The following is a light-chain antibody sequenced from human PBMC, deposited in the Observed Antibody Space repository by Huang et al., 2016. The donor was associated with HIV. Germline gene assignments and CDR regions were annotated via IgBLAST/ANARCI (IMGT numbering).Light chain of an antibody. CDR2: LGS. CDR1: QSLLHSNGHNY. J-gene: IGKJ1*01. Sequence: DIVMVQSPVSLSVTPGEAASITCRSSQSLLHSNGHNYLDWYRQKPGQSPQLLIYLGSTRADGVPDRFSGSGAGTDFTRKINRVEADDVGVYYCMQGLQSWTFGQGTKVEI. CDR3: MQGLQSWT. V-gene: IGKV2-28*01.